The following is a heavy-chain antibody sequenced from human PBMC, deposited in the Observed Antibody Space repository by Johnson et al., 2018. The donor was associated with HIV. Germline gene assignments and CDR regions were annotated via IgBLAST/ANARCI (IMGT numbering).Heavy chain of an antibody. V-gene: IGHV3-30-3*01. CDR3: ARYQQLVRDGAFDI. Sequence: VQLVESGGGVVQPGRSLRLSCAASGFTFSSYAMHWVRQAPGKGLEWVAVISYDGRNKYYADSVKGRFTISSDNSKNSLYLQMNSLRAEDTAVYYCARYQQLVRDGAFDIWGQWTMVTVSS. CDR1: GFTFSSYA. CDR2: ISYDGRNK. J-gene: IGHJ3*02. D-gene: IGHD6-13*01.